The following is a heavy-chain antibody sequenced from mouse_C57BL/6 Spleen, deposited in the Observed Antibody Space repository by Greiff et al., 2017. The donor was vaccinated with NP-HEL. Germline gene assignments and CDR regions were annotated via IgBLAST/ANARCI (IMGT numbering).Heavy chain of an antibody. D-gene: IGHD1-1*01. V-gene: IGHV1-62-2*01. Sequence: VQLQQSGAELVKPGASVKLSCKASGYTFTEYTIHWVKQRSGQGLEWIGWFYPGSGSIKYNEKFKDKATLTADKSSSTAYMELSRLTSEDSAVYFCARHEGDGTTVGATPYYYAMDYWGQGTSVTVSS. J-gene: IGHJ4*01. CDR3: ARHEGDGTTVGATPYYYAMDY. CDR2: FYPGSGSI. CDR1: GYTFTEYT.